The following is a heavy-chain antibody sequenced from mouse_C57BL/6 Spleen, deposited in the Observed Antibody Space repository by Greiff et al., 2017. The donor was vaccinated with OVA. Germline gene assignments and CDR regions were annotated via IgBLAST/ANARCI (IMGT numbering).Heavy chain of an antibody. Sequence: EVQLVESGGGLVQPGGSMKLSCVASGFTFSNYWMNWVRQSPEKGLEWVAQIRLKSDNYATHYSESVKGRFTISRDDSKSSVYLQMNNLRAEDTGIYYCTGQAIYDYDAYFDVWGTGTTVTVSS. CDR2: IRLKSDNYAT. J-gene: IGHJ1*03. V-gene: IGHV6-3*01. CDR1: GFTFSNYW. D-gene: IGHD2-4*01. CDR3: TGQAIYDYDAYFDV.